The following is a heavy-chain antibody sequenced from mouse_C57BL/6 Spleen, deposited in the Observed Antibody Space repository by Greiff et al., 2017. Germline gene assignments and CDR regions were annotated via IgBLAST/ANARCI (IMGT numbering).Heavy chain of an antibody. J-gene: IGHJ1*03. V-gene: IGHV5-16*01. CDR3: ARAPWEYGSSYVAWYFDV. Sequence: EVQLVESEGGLVQPGSSMKLSCTASGFTFSDYYMAWVRQVPEKGLEWVANINYDGSSTYYLDSLKSRFIISRDNAKNILYLQMSSLKSEDTATYYCARAPWEYGSSYVAWYFDVWGTGTTVTVSS. CDR1: GFTFSDYY. D-gene: IGHD1-1*01. CDR2: INYDGSST.